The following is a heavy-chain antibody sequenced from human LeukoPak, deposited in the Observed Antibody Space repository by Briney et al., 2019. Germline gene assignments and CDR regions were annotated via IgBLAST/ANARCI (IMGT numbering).Heavy chain of an antibody. Sequence: SETLSLTCAVYGGSFSGYYWGWIRQPPGKGLEWIGSIYHSGSTFYNPSLKSRVTISVDTSKNQFSLKLSSVTAADTAMFYCARGLGPGNWFDPWGQGTLVTVSS. V-gene: IGHV4-38-2*01. J-gene: IGHJ5*02. D-gene: IGHD3-10*01. CDR3: ARGLGPGNWFDP. CDR1: GGSFSGYY. CDR2: IYHSGST.